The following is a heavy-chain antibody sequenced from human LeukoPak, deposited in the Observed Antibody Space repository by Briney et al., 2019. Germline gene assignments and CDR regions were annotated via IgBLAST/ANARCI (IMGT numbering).Heavy chain of an antibody. CDR3: AKGGKWDVTPFDY. CDR2: ISGGGGST. D-gene: IGHD1-26*01. Sequence: AGGSLRLSCAASGFTFTSYSMNWVRHAPGKGLEWVSTISGGGGSTYYADSVKGRFTISRDNSKNTLYLQVNSLRAEDTAVYYCAKGGKWDVTPFDYWGQGTLVTVSS. CDR1: GFTFTSYS. J-gene: IGHJ4*02. V-gene: IGHV3-23*01.